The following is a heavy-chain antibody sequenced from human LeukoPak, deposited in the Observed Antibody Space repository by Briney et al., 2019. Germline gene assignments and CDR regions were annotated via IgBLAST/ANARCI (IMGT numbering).Heavy chain of an antibody. Sequence: GGSLRLSCAASGFTFSSYSMNWVRQAPGKGLEWVSYISSGSSTIYYADSVKGRFTISRDNAKNSLYLQMNSLGAEDTAVYYCARVRSVPDYWGQGTLVTVSS. V-gene: IGHV3-48*01. D-gene: IGHD3-10*01. J-gene: IGHJ4*02. CDR1: GFTFSSYS. CDR3: ARVRSVPDY. CDR2: ISSGSSTI.